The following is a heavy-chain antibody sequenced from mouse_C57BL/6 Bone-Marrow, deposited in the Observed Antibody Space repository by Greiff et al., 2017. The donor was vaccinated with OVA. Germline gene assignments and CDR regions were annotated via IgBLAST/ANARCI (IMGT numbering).Heavy chain of an antibody. V-gene: IGHV3-6*01. CDR1: GYSITSGYY. CDR3: ARGGSNYEGVFFAY. J-gene: IGHJ3*01. D-gene: IGHD2-5*01. CDR2: ISYDGSN. Sequence: DVKLQESGPGLVKPSQSLSLTCSVTGYSITSGYYWNWIRQFPGNKLEWMGYISYDGSNNYNPSLKNRISFTRDTSKNQFFLKLNSVTTEDTATYYCARGGSNYEGVFFAYWGQGTLVTVSA.